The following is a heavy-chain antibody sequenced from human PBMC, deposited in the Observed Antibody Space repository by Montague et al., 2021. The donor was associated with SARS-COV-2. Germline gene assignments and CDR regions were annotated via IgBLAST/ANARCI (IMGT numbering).Heavy chain of an antibody. V-gene: IGHV2-70*11. Sequence: PALVKPTQTLTLTCTFSGFSLSTSGMCVSWIRQPPGKALEWLARIDWDDDKYYSTSLKTRLTISKDTSKDQVVLTMTNMDPVDTATDYCERRTYDMLTGYHYGKDVWGQGTTVTVSS. D-gene: IGHD3-9*01. CDR2: IDWDDDK. CDR3: ERRTYDMLTGYHYGKDV. CDR1: GFSLSTSGMC. J-gene: IGHJ6*02.